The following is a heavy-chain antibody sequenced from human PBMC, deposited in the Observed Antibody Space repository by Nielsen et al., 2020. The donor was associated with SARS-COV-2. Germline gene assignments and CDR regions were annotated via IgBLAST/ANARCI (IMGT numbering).Heavy chain of an antibody. V-gene: IGHV1-18*01. Sequence: ASVKVSCKASGGTINVYTLTWVRQAPGQGLEWMGWISAYNGNTNYAQKLQGRVTMTTDTSTSTAYMELRSLRSDDTAVYYCARNEYSYGSGIHYWGQGTQLTVSS. CDR1: GGTINVYT. CDR3: ARNEYSYGSGIHY. D-gene: IGHD3-10*01. J-gene: IGHJ4*02. CDR2: ISAYNGNT.